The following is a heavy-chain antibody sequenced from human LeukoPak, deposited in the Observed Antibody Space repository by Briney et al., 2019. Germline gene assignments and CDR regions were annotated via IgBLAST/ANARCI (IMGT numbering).Heavy chain of an antibody. V-gene: IGHV3-15*01. CDR1: GFTFSDAW. CDR3: TYSRYSFFDS. J-gene: IGHJ4*02. D-gene: IGHD2-15*01. CDR2: IKRKTDGETI. Sequence: GGTLRLSCAASGFTFSDAWMSWVRQAPGKGLEWVGRIKRKTDGETIEYAALVKGRFTISRDDSKNTLYLQMTSLKTEDTAVYYGTYSRYSFFDSWGQGTLVTVSS.